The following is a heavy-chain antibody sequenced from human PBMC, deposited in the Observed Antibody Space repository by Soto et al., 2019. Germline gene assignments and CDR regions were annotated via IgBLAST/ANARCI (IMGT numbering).Heavy chain of an antibody. CDR2: ISAYNGNT. Sequence: QVQLVQSGAEVKKPGASVKVSCKASGYTFTSYGISWVRQAPGQGLEWMGWISAYNGNTNYAQKFQGRVTMTTGTSTSTAYMELRSLRSDDTAVYYCARCYDYGDLVRPDGDYWGQGTLVTVSS. CDR3: ARCYDYGDLVRPDGDY. J-gene: IGHJ4*02. CDR1: GYTFTSYG. D-gene: IGHD4-17*01. V-gene: IGHV1-18*01.